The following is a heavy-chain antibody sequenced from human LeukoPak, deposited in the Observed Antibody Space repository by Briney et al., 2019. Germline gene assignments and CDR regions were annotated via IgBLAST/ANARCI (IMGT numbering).Heavy chain of an antibody. V-gene: IGHV3-48*03. CDR2: ISSSGSDI. CDR3: TKLGITMIGGV. J-gene: IGHJ6*04. D-gene: IGHD3-10*02. Sequence: PGGPLRFSCAASGVTSSSYEMNWVRQAPAQGLEWGSYISSSGSDIYCADSVTGRFTTSRDNAKNSRYLQRNSLRAEATAAYYCTKLGITMIGGVWGKGTTVTISS. CDR1: GVTSSSYE.